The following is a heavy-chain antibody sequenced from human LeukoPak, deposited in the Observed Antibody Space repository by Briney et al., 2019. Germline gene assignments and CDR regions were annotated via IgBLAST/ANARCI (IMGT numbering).Heavy chain of an antibody. CDR2: ISYDGSNK. CDR3: ARGAVPRALDY. J-gene: IGHJ4*02. CDR1: GFTFSTYA. V-gene: IGHV3-30*04. Sequence: GRSLRLSCAASGFTFSTYAMHWVRQAPGKGLEWVAVISYDGSNKYYADSVKGRFTISRDNSKNTLYLQMNSLRAEDTAVYYCARGAVPRALDYWGRGTLVTVSS.